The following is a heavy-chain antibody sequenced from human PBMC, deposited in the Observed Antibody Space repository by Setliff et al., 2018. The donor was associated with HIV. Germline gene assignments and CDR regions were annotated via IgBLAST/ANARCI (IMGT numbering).Heavy chain of an antibody. CDR1: GDSISSGSYY. Sequence: LSLTCTVSGDSISSGSYYWTWIRQSAGKGLEWIGHIYTSGSTDYNPSLKSRLTISVDTSKNQLSLKLRSVTTADTAVYYCARIGSGWSVGWFDPWGQGTLVTVSS. J-gene: IGHJ5*02. V-gene: IGHV4-61*09. CDR3: ARIGSGWSVGWFDP. CDR2: IYTSGST. D-gene: IGHD6-13*01.